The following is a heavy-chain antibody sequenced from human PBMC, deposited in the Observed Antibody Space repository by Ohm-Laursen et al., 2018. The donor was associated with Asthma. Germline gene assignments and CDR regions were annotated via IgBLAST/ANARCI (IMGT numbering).Heavy chain of an antibody. V-gene: IGHV3-48*04. Sequence: SLRLSCAASGFTFSSYSMNWVRQAPGKGLEWVSYISSSGSTIYYADSVKGRFTISRDNAKNSLYLQMNSLRAEDTAVYYCAREDGYNSRVIDYWGQGTLVTVSS. J-gene: IGHJ4*02. CDR2: ISSSGSTI. D-gene: IGHD5-24*01. CDR1: GFTFSSYS. CDR3: AREDGYNSRVIDY.